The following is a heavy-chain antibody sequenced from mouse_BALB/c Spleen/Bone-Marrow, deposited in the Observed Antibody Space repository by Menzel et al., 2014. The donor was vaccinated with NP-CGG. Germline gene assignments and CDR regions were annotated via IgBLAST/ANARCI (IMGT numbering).Heavy chain of an antibody. Sequence: QVQLQQSGPGLVQPSQSLSITCTVSGFSLTSYGVHWVRQSPGKGLGWLGVIWSGGSTDYNAAFISRLSISKDNSKSQVFFKMNSLQANDTAIYYCARNQGNYVSWFAYWGQGTLVTVSA. D-gene: IGHD2-1*01. CDR1: GFSLTSYG. J-gene: IGHJ3*01. CDR2: IWSGGST. CDR3: ARNQGNYVSWFAY. V-gene: IGHV2-2*02.